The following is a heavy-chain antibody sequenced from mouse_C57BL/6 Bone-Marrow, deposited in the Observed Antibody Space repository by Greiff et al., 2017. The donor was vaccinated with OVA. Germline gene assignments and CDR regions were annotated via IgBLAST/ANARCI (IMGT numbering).Heavy chain of an antibody. CDR1: GYTFTDYY. D-gene: IGHD2-2*01. J-gene: IGHJ2*01. Sequence: QVQLKQSGAELVRPGASVKLSCKASGYTFTDYYISWVKQRPGQGLEWIARIYPGSGNIYYNEKFKGKATLTAEKSSSTAYMQLSSLTSDDSAVYVCARSERLRDHFDYWGQGTTLTVSS. CDR3: ARSERLRDHFDY. V-gene: IGHV1-76*01. CDR2: IYPGSGNI.